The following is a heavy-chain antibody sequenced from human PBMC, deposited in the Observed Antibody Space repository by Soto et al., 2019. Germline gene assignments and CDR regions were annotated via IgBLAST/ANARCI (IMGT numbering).Heavy chain of an antibody. CDR3: ARTPDI. CDR1: DGSIVNGGYS. CDR2: IYHSGST. Sequence: ISVAWAVVDGSIVNGGYSWSWIRQPPGKGLEWIGYIYHSGSTYYNPSLKSRVTISVDRSKNQFYLNLSSVTAGDTAVYCCARTPDIWGQGTMVTVSS. J-gene: IGHJ3*02. V-gene: IGHV4-30-2*01.